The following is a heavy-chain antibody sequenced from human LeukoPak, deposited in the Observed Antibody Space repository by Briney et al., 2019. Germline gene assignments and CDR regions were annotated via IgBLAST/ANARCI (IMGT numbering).Heavy chain of an antibody. D-gene: IGHD3-10*01. J-gene: IGHJ5*02. Sequence: GGSLRLSCTTSGFTFSIYVMSWVRQAPGKGLEWVGRIKSKTDGGTTDYAAPVKGRFTISRDDSKNTLYLQMNSLKTEDTAVYYCTTDGRITMVRGVINWFDPWGQGTLVTVSS. V-gene: IGHV3-15*01. CDR2: IKSKTDGGTT. CDR3: TTDGRITMVRGVINWFDP. CDR1: GFTFSIYV.